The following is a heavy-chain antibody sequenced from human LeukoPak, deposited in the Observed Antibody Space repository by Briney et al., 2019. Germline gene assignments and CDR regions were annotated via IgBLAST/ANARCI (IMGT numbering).Heavy chain of an antibody. CDR3: AKLRTSDLGFRSAGSCSGDAFDV. V-gene: IGHV3-23*01. J-gene: IGHJ3*01. Sequence: GGSLRLSCAASGFPFTSYAMTWVRQAPGKGLEWVSGISHSGDATYSADSVKGRFTISRYNSGNTVYLQMNSLRAEDTAVYYCAKLRTSDLGFRSAGSCSGDAFDVWGQGTVVTVSS. CDR1: GFPFTSYA. D-gene: IGHD2-15*01. CDR2: ISHSGDAT.